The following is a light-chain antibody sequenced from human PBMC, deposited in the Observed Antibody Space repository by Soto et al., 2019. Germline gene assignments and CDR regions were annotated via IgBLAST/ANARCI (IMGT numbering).Light chain of an antibody. Sequence: QSVLTQPRSVSGSPGQSVTISCTGTNSDIGNYNYVSWYQQHPGKAPKVMIYDVTKRPSGVPDRFSGSTSDNTASLTISGLQAEDEADYYCCSYPGSHTWVFGGGTKLTVL. J-gene: IGLJ3*02. CDR1: NSDIGNYNY. V-gene: IGLV2-11*01. CDR2: DVT. CDR3: CSYPGSHTWV.